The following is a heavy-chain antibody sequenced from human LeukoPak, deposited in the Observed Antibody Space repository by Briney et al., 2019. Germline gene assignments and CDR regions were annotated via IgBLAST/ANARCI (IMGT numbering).Heavy chain of an antibody. CDR3: ATDRIVGARGYYGMDV. D-gene: IGHD1-26*01. J-gene: IGHJ6*02. Sequence: GGSLRLSCAASGFTFSNYWMHWVRQAPGKGLEWVANIKQDGSEKYYVGSVKGRFSISRDNAKNSVYLQMNSLRVEDTAVYYCATDRIVGARGYYGMDVWGQGTTVTVSS. CDR2: IKQDGSEK. V-gene: IGHV3-7*03. CDR1: GFTFSNYW.